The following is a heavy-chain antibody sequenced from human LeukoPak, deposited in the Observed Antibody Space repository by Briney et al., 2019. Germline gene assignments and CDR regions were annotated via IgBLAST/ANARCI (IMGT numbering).Heavy chain of an antibody. Sequence: PGGSLRVSCAASGFSVSSNFMSWVRQAPGKGLEWVSVIYSGGTTYYADSVKGRFTISRDNSKNTLSLQMNSLRAEDTAVYYCARDGYGNNNMDVWGKGTTVTVSS. CDR2: IYSGGTT. CDR3: ARDGYGNNNMDV. D-gene: IGHD1/OR15-1a*01. V-gene: IGHV3-53*01. J-gene: IGHJ6*03. CDR1: GFSVSSNF.